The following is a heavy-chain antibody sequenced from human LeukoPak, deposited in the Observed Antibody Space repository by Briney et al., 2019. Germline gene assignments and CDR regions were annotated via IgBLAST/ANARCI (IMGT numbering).Heavy chain of an antibody. CDR2: IWYDGSNK. CDR3: ARDHSLYYDSSGYNLDY. D-gene: IGHD3-22*01. V-gene: IGHV3-33*01. Sequence: PGRSLRLSCAASGXTFSSYGVHWVRQAPGKGLEWVAVIWYDGSNKYYADSVKGRFTISRDNSKNTLYLQMNSLRAEDTAVYYCARDHSLYYDSSGYNLDYWGQGTLVTVSS. J-gene: IGHJ4*02. CDR1: GXTFSSYG.